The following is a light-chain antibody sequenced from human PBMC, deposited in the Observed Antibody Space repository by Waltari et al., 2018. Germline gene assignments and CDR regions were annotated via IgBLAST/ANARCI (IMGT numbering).Light chain of an antibody. J-gene: IGKJ5*01. Sequence: QLTQSPSSLSASVGDRVTITCRASQDSRNDLVWYLQKPGKAPKRLIYAASPLHSGVPSRFSGSGSGTDFTLTISNLQPEDFATYYCQQVKHYPITFGQGTRLEI. CDR1: QDSRND. CDR3: QQVKHYPIT. CDR2: AAS. V-gene: IGKV1-17*02.